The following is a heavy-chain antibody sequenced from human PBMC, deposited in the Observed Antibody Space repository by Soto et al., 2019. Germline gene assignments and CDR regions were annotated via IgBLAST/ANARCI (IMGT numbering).Heavy chain of an antibody. Sequence: EVQVLESGGGLGQPGGSLRLSCAATGFTFSYFAMSWVRQAPGKGLEWVSRIYGGGNGPHYADSVKGRVTISRDNSKNTLYLQMNSLRAEDTAVYYCAKMEGMDPWAYSFDYWGQGTLVTVSS. J-gene: IGHJ4*02. D-gene: IGHD2-2*03. V-gene: IGHV3-23*03. CDR1: GFTFSYFA. CDR2: IYGGGNGP. CDR3: AKMEGMDPWAYSFDY.